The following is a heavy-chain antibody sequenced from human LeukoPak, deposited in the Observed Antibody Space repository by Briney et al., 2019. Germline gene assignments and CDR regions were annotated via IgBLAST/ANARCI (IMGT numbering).Heavy chain of an antibody. V-gene: IGHV3-23*01. J-gene: IGHJ1*01. CDR3: AKVGVPATGVFHH. Sequence: GGSLRLSCAASGFTFSSYAMSWVRQAPGKGLEWVSAFSGRGGSTYYADSVKGRFTISRDNSKNTLYLQMNSLRAEDTAIYYCAKVGVPATGVFHHWGQGTLVTVSS. CDR2: FSGRGGST. D-gene: IGHD6-13*01. CDR1: GFTFSSYA.